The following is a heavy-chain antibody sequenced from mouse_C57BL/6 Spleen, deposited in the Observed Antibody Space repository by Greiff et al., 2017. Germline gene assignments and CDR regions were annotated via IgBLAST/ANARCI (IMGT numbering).Heavy chain of an antibody. CDR3: ARCDYDEGYFALGD. CDR2: IDPEDGDT. CDR1: GFNIKDYY. V-gene: IGHV14-2*01. D-gene: IGHD2-4*01. Sequence: EVQLQQSGAELVKPGASVKLSCTASGFNIKDYYMHWVKQRTEQGLEWIGRIDPEDGDTKYAPKFQGKATITADTSSNTAYLQLSSLTPEDTAVDYCARCDYDEGYFALGDWGQGTSVTVSS. J-gene: IGHJ4*01.